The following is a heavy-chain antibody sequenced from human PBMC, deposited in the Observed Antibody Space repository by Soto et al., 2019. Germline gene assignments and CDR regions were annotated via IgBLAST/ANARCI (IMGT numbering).Heavy chain of an antibody. V-gene: IGHV6-1*01. Sequence: PSQTLSLTCVCSGDTVSSNSVAWNLVRQSPSRGLEWLGRTYYRSRWYSDYAVSVRSRIDINADTSKNQVSLRLNSVTPEDTAVCYCARSEEDSDYYYYGMDVWGQGTTVTVSS. J-gene: IGHJ6*02. D-gene: IGHD2-15*01. CDR1: GDTVSSNSVA. CDR2: TYYRSRWYS. CDR3: ARSEEDSDYYYYGMDV.